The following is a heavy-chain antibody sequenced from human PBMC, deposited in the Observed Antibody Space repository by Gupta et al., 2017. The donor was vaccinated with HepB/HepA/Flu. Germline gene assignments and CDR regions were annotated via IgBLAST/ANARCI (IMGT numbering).Heavy chain of an antibody. Sequence: QVQLQESGPGLVKPSETLSLTCTVSGGSISSYYWSWIRQPAGKGLEWIGRIYTSGSTNYNPSLKSRVTMSVDTSKNQFSLKLSSVTAADTAVYYCARDTHSRCSSTSCYPRHYYYYMDVWGKGTTVTVSS. D-gene: IGHD2-2*01. CDR2: IYTSGST. CDR3: ARDTHSRCSSTSCYPRHYYYYMDV. J-gene: IGHJ6*03. V-gene: IGHV4-4*07. CDR1: GGSISSYY.